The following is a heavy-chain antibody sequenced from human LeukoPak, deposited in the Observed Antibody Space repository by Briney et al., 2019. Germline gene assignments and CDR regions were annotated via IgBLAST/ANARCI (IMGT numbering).Heavy chain of an antibody. CDR1: GFTFSNYW. CDR3: VRDISGEKSLDY. CDR2: ISHDGSNE. D-gene: IGHD3-10*01. V-gene: IGHV3-30*03. J-gene: IGHJ4*02. Sequence: GGSLRFSCAASGFTFSNYWMSWVRQAPGKGLEWVAVISHDGSNEYYADSVTGRFTISRDNSKNTLSLQMNSLRAEDTALYYCVRDISGEKSLDYWGQGTLVTVSS.